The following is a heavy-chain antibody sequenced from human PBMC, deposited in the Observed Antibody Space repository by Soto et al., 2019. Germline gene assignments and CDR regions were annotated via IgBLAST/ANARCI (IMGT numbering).Heavy chain of an antibody. V-gene: IGHV1-58*01. CDR1: GFTFTSSA. Sequence: SVKVSCKASGFTFTSSAVQWVRQARGQRLEWIGWIVVGSGNTNYAQKFQERVTITRDMSTSTAYMELSSLRSEDTAVYYCAAVSDFWSGPYPFDYWGQGTLVTVSS. D-gene: IGHD3-3*01. J-gene: IGHJ4*02. CDR2: IVVGSGNT. CDR3: AAVSDFWSGPYPFDY.